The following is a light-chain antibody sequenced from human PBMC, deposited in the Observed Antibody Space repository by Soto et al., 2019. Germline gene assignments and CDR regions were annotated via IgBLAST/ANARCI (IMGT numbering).Light chain of an antibody. CDR2: RAS. Sequence: IGMTQSPSTLSVSPGEIATLXCRASQTIYSNVAWYQQRPGQPPRLLIYRASSRATGIPARFSGSGSGTDFTLTIDRLEPEDFAMYYCQQYSDSPPTFGQGTKVDI. J-gene: IGKJ1*01. CDR1: QTIYSN. V-gene: IGKV3-15*01. CDR3: QQYSDSPPT.